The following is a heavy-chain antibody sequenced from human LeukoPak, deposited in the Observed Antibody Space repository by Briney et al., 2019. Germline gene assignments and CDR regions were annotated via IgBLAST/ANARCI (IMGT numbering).Heavy chain of an antibody. CDR2: ISGSGGST. Sequence: GGSLRLSCAATGFTFSSYAMSWVRQAPGKGLEWVSAISGSGGSTYYADSVKGRFTISRDNSKNTLYLQMNSLRAEDTAVYYCAKGVREYSGSYCFDYWGQGTLVTVSS. J-gene: IGHJ4*02. V-gene: IGHV3-23*01. CDR3: AKGVREYSGSYCFDY. CDR1: GFTFSSYA. D-gene: IGHD1-26*01.